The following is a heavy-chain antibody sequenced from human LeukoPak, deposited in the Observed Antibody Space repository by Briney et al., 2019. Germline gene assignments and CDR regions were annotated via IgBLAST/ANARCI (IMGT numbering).Heavy chain of an antibody. CDR1: GFTVSSNY. V-gene: IGHV3-66*04. CDR2: IYSGGST. Sequence: GGSLRLSCAASGFTVSSNYMSWVRQAPGRGLEWVSVIYSGGSTYYADSVKGRFTISRDNSNNTLYLQMNSLRAEDTAVYYCAVQVGATADYWGQGTLVTVSS. CDR3: AVQVGATADY. J-gene: IGHJ4*02. D-gene: IGHD5-12*01.